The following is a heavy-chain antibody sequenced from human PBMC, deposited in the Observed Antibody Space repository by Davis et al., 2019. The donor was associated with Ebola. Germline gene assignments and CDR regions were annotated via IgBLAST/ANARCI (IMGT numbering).Heavy chain of an antibody. CDR3: ARDINRMGTFDY. V-gene: IGHV1-46*01. J-gene: IGHJ4*02. Sequence: ASVQVSCKASGYTFTNFGFNWVRQAPGQGLEWMGVISPSGGSTTYAQKFQGRVAMTSDTSTSTVYMELSSLRAEDTAVYYCARDINRMGTFDYWGQGTLVTVSS. CDR1: GYTFTNFG. CDR2: ISPSGGST. D-gene: IGHD1-1*01.